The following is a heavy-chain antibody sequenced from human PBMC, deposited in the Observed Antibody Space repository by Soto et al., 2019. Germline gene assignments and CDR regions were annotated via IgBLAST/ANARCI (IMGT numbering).Heavy chain of an antibody. V-gene: IGHV4-4*02. Sequence: QVHLQESGPGLVQSSGTLSLTCGVSGAPISTGNWWTWVRQPPGKGLEWIGEIYHGGNTNYRPPLKSRVTISVDKAKNQFSLRLSSVSAADTAVYYCARHSSYYYDSSAYYDSGGQGALVTVSS. J-gene: IGHJ5*01. CDR1: GAPISTGNW. CDR2: IYHGGNT. CDR3: ARHSSYYYDSSAYYDS. D-gene: IGHD3-22*01.